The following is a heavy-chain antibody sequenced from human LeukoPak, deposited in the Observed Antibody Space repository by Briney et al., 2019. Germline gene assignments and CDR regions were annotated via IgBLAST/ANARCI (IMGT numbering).Heavy chain of an antibody. J-gene: IGHJ4*02. V-gene: IGHV4-59*01. CDR3: ARAPGYYSALLEPYVDY. Sequence: PSETLSLTCTVSGGSFSSYYWSWIRQPPGKGLEWIGYISNSGSTNYNPSLKSRVTISVDTSKNQVSLKLNSVTAADTAVYYCARAPGYYSALLEPYVDYWGQGTLVTVSS. CDR1: GGSFSSYY. D-gene: IGHD3-3*01. CDR2: ISNSGST.